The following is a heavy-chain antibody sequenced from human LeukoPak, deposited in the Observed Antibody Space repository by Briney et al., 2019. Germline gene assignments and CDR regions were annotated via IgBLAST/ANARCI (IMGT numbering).Heavy chain of an antibody. CDR1: GGSFSGYY. Sequence: SETLSLTCAVYGGSFSGYYWSWIRQPPGKGLEWIGEINHSGSTNYNPSLKSRVTISVDTSKNQFSLKLSSVTAADTAVYYCARMKGSSWYEIDYWGQGTLVTVPS. J-gene: IGHJ4*02. D-gene: IGHD6-13*01. V-gene: IGHV4-34*01. CDR3: ARMKGSSWYEIDY. CDR2: INHSGST.